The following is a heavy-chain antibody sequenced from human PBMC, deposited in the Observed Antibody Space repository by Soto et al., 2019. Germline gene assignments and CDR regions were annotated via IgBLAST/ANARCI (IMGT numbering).Heavy chain of an antibody. CDR2: MYYSGST. CDR3: ARGPYYDLIWNYYYMDV. J-gene: IGHJ6*03. V-gene: IGHV4-59*08. CDR1: GGSISGHY. Sequence: QVQLQESGPGLVKPSETLSLSCSVSGGSISGHYWSWVRQTPGKGLEWIGYMYYSGSTNYNPSLKSRVTISVDTSKNHVSLRRTSVTAADTAVYYCARGPYYDLIWNYYYMDVWGKGTTVTVSS. D-gene: IGHD3-16*01.